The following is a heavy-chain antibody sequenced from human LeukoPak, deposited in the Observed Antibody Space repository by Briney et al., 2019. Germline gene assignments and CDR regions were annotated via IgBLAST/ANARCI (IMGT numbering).Heavy chain of an antibody. CDR2: INWNSDSI. D-gene: IGHD2-21*02. CDR3: ARTRGVVTATRYYYYYYMDV. J-gene: IGHJ6*03. CDR1: GFTFDDYA. V-gene: IGHV3-9*01. Sequence: PGGSLRLSCAVSGFTFDDYAMHWVRQVPGKGLEWVSGINWNSDSIGYADSVKGRFTTSRDNAKNSLYLQMNSLRAEDTAVYYCARTRGVVTATRYYYYYYMDVWGKGTTVTISS.